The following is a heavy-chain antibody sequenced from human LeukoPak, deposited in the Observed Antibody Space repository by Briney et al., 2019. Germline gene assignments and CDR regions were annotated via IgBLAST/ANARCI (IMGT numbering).Heavy chain of an antibody. D-gene: IGHD5-12*01. CDR2: IYESGTT. Sequence: PSETLSLTCAVYGESLNSYYWSWVRQPPGAGLEWIGEIYESGTTEYNPSLKSRVTISIVPSKQQFSLSLSSVTAADTAVYYCARGAWATRLGSWGLGTPVIVSS. CDR3: ARGAWATRLGS. V-gene: IGHV4-34*01. J-gene: IGHJ4*02. CDR1: GESLNSYY.